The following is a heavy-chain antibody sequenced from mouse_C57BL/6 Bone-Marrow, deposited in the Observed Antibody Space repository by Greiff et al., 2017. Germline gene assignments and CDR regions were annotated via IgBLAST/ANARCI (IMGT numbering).Heavy chain of an antibody. D-gene: IGHD2-3*01. CDR1: GYTFTSYG. CDR3: ASYDGYFYYFDY. V-gene: IGHV1-81*01. Sequence: VQLQQSGAELARPGASVKLSCKASGYTFTSYGISWVKQRTGQGLEWIGELYPRSGNTYYNEKFKGKATLTADKSSSTAYMELRSLTSEDSAVYFCASYDGYFYYFDYGGQGTTLTVSS. CDR2: LYPRSGNT. J-gene: IGHJ2*01.